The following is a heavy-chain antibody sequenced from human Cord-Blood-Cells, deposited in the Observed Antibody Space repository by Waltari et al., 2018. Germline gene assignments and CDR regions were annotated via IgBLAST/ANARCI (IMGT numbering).Heavy chain of an antibody. J-gene: IGHJ6*02. CDR2: ISWNSGSI. CDR1: GFTFDDYA. CDR3: AKGRGVIHYYYGMDV. D-gene: IGHD3-10*01. V-gene: IGHV3-9*01. Sequence: EVQLVESGGGLVQPGRSLRLSCAASGFTFDDYAMHWVRQAPGQGLEWVSGISWNSGSIGYADSVKGRFTISRDNAKNSLYLQMNSLRAEDTALYYCAKGRGVIHYYYGMDVWGQGTTVTVSS.